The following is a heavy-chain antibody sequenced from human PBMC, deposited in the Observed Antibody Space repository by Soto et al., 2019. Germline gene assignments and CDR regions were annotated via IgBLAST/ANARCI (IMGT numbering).Heavy chain of an antibody. CDR1: VGSISSGGYY. CDR3: ARDRSGRYGMDV. D-gene: IGHD1-26*01. Sequence: TLSLTCTVSVGSISSGGYYGRWIRQHPGKGLEWIGYIYYSGSTYYNPSLKSRVTISVDPSKNQFSLKLSSVTAADTAVYYCARDRSGRYGMDVWGQGTTVTVSS. CDR2: IYYSGST. J-gene: IGHJ6*02. V-gene: IGHV4-31*03.